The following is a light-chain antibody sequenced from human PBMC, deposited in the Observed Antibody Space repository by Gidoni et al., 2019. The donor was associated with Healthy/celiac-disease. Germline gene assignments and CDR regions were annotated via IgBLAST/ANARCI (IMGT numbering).Light chain of an antibody. J-gene: IGLJ3*02. V-gene: IGLV2-14*03. CDR2: DVS. CDR3: SSYTSSINWV. CDR1: SSDVVRNNY. Sequence: QSALTQPASGSGYPVQSITLSCTGTSSDVVRNNYFCCYQQHPGKAPKLMIYDVSNRPSVVSNRFSGSKSGNTASLTISVLQAEDEADYYCSSYTSSINWVFCGGTKLTVL.